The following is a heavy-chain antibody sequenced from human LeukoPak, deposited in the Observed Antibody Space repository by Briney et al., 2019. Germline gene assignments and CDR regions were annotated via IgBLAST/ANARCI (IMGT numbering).Heavy chain of an antibody. V-gene: IGHV3-30*18. J-gene: IGHJ4*02. CDR2: ISYDGSNK. Sequence: GRSLRLSCAASGFTFSSYGMHWVRQAPGKGLEWVAVISYDGSNKYYADSVKGRFTISRDNSKNTLYPQMNSLRAEDTAVYYCAKDLATTVTYYFDYWGQGTLVTVSS. D-gene: IGHD4-17*01. CDR3: AKDLATTVTYYFDY. CDR1: GFTFSSYG.